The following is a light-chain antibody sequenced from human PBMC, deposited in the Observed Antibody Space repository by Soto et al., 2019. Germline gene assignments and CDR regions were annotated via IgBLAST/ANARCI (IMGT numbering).Light chain of an antibody. V-gene: IGKV3-20*01. J-gene: IGKJ1*01. Sequence: EIVLTQSPGTLSLSPGERAALSCRASQSVSSNYLAWYQQKPGQAPRVLIYDASSRATGIPDRFSGSGSGTDFTLTISRLEPEDFAVYYCQQSGSSPWTFGQGTKVDIK. CDR3: QQSGSSPWT. CDR2: DAS. CDR1: QSVSSNY.